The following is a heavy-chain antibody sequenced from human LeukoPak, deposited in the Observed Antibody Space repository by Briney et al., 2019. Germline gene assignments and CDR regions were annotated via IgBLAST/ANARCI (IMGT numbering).Heavy chain of an antibody. CDR3: ASRVWVLGFLEWF. Sequence: ASVKVSCKASGYTFTGYYMHWVRQAPGQGLEWMGWINPNSGGTNYAQKFQGGVTMTRDTSISTAYMELSRLRSDDTAVYYCASRVWVLGFLEWFWGQGTLVTVSS. D-gene: IGHD3-3*01. CDR2: INPNSGGT. V-gene: IGHV1-2*02. J-gene: IGHJ4*02. CDR1: GYTFTGYY.